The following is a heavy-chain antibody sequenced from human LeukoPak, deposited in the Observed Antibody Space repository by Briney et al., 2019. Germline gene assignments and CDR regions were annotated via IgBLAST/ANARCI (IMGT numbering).Heavy chain of an antibody. CDR3: ASYSGSYSSDFDY. J-gene: IGHJ4*02. CDR1: GYTFTSYY. D-gene: IGHD1-26*01. CDR2: INPNSGGT. V-gene: IGHV1-2*02. Sequence: ASVKASCKASGYTFTSYYMHWVLQAPGQGLEWMGWINPNSGGTNYAQKFQGRVTMTRDTSISTAYMELSRLRSDDTAVFYCASYSGSYSSDFDYWGQGTLVTVSS.